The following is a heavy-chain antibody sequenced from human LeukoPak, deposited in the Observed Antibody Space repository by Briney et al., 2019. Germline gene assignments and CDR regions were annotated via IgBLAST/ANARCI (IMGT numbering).Heavy chain of an antibody. CDR2: IYYSGST. CDR1: GGSISSGDYY. CDR3: AREATMVRGISWFDP. J-gene: IGHJ5*02. V-gene: IGHV4-30-4*01. D-gene: IGHD3-10*01. Sequence: SETLSLTCTVSGGSISSGDYYWSWIRQPPGKGLEWIGYIYYSGSTYYNPSLKSRVTTSVGTSKNQFSLKLSSLTAADTAVYYCAREATMVRGISWFDPWGQGTLITVSS.